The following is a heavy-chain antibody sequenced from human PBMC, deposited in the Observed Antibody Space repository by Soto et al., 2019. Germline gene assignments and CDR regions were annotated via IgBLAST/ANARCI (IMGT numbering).Heavy chain of an antibody. CDR3: ARSGRSTSWALFYSSGYDFGDDFDY. V-gene: IGHV1-18*01. Sequence: ASVKVSCKASGYTFTSYGISWVRQAPGQGLEWMGWISAYNGNTNYAQKLQGRVTMTTDTSTSTAYMELRSLRSDDTAVYYCARSGRSTSWALFYSSGYDFGDDFDYWGQGTLVTVSS. D-gene: IGHD5-12*01. CDR2: ISAYNGNT. CDR1: GYTFTSYG. J-gene: IGHJ4*02.